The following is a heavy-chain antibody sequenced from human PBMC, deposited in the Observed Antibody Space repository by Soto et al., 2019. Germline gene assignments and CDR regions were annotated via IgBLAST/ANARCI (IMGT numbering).Heavy chain of an antibody. CDR1: GFTLSSSV. CDR3: AKEGHTSGRCGCFNI. V-gene: IGHV3-30*18. J-gene: IGHJ3*02. Sequence: PVGSLRLSCEASGFTLSSSVMHWVRQAPGKRLEWLSVISVDGRNDLHAGAVKGRFTISRGISKNMVYLQMNDLRPDDTAMYFCAKEGHTSGRCGCFNIWGQGTMVTVSS. CDR2: ISVDGRND. D-gene: IGHD6-19*01.